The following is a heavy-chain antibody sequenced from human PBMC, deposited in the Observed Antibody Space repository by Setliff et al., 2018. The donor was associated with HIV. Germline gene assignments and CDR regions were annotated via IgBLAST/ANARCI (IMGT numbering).Heavy chain of an antibody. D-gene: IGHD2-21*02. CDR3: ARLSVVTATRIYYFDY. Sequence: PGESLKISCKGSGYSFTNYWIGWVRLMPGKGLEWMGIIYPGDSDTRYSPSFQGQVTISADKSISTAYLQWSSLKASDTAMYYCARLSVVTATRIYYFDYWGQGTLVTVSS. CDR1: GYSFTNYW. CDR2: IYPGDSDT. V-gene: IGHV5-51*01. J-gene: IGHJ4*02.